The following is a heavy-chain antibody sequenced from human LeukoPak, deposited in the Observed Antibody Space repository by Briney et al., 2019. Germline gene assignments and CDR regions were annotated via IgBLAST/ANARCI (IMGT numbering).Heavy chain of an antibody. D-gene: IGHD3-10*01. CDR3: ARGLRGAYYYYYMDV. J-gene: IGHJ6*03. CDR1: GYTFTSYA. Sequence: GASVKVSCKASGYTFTSYAMNWVRQAPGQGLEWVGWINTNTGNPTYAQGFTGRFVFSLDTSVSTAYLQISSLKAEDTAVYYCARGLRGAYYYYYMDVWGKGTTVTVSS. V-gene: IGHV7-4-1*02. CDR2: INTNTGNP.